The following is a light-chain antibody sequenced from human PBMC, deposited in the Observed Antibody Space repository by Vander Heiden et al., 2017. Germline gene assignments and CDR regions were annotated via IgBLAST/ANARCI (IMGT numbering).Light chain of an antibody. Sequence: DIQITESPSSLSAALGDRVTITCRASQGISSYLNWYQQKPGKAPRLLIYAASSLPSGIPSRFSGSGSGTDFTLTISSLQPEDFATYYCQQCAGAPRTFGDGTKVEIK. CDR3: QQCAGAPRT. J-gene: IGKJ4*02. V-gene: IGKV1-39*01. CDR2: AAS. CDR1: QGISSY.